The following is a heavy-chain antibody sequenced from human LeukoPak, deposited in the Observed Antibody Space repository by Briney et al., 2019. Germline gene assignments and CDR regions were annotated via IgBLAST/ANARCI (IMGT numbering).Heavy chain of an antibody. Sequence: GGSLRLSCAASGFTFSSYAMSWVRQAPGKGLEWVSAISGSGGSTYYADSVKGRFTISRDNSKNTLYLQMNSLRAEDTAVYYCAKEDHDFWSGYYARRGGDYFDYWGQGTLVTVSS. CDR3: AKEDHDFWSGYYARRGGDYFDY. J-gene: IGHJ4*02. D-gene: IGHD3-3*01. V-gene: IGHV3-23*01. CDR2: ISGSGGST. CDR1: GFTFSSYA.